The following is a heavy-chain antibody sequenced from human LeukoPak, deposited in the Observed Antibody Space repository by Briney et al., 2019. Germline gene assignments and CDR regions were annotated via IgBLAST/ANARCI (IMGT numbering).Heavy chain of an antibody. CDR2: ISSDSGTL. CDR1: GFTFSAYH. Sequence: PGGSLRLSCASSGFTFSAYHMNRVRQAPGKGLEWISFISSDSGTLYYADSVKGRFTISRDNAANSLYLQMNNLRDEDTAVYYCARRDPFDYWGQGTMVTVSS. V-gene: IGHV3-48*02. J-gene: IGHJ4*02. CDR3: ARRDPFDY.